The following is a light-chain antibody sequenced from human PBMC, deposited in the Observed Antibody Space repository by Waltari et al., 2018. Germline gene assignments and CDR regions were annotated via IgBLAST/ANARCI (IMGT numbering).Light chain of an antibody. Sequence: QSALTQPASVSGSPGQSITISCTGTSSDVGSYNLASWYQQHPGIAPKHMIYEGSKRPSGVVNGFSGSKSGNSASLTSSGLQAEDEADYYCCSYAGSSSYVFGTGTKVTVL. V-gene: IGLV2-23*01. CDR3: CSYAGSSSYV. J-gene: IGLJ1*01. CDR1: SSDVGSYNL. CDR2: EGS.